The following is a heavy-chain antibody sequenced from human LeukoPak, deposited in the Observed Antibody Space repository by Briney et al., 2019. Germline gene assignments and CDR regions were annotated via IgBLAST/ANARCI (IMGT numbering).Heavy chain of an antibody. CDR2: INHRGST. CDR1: GESFSGYY. Sequence: SETLSLTCAVYGESFSGYYWSWLRQPPGKGLEWLGEINHRGSTNYNPSLKSRVTISVDTSKTPFSLKLSSVTAADTAVYYRARGTRTRSVVVVAARTLRAFDIWGQGTMVTVSS. J-gene: IGHJ3*02. D-gene: IGHD2-15*01. CDR3: ARGTRTRSVVVVAARTLRAFDI. V-gene: IGHV4-34*01.